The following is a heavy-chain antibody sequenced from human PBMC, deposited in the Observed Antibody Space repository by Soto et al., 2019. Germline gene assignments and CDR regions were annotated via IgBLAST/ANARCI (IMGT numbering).Heavy chain of an antibody. CDR3: ARHKDSHYGMDV. CDR1: GYSFTSYW. CDR2: IDPSDSYT. V-gene: IGHV5-10-1*01. J-gene: IGHJ6*02. D-gene: IGHD2-15*01. Sequence: GASLNSSCKGSGYSFTSYWISWVRQMPGKGLEWMGRIDPSDSYTNYSPSFQGHVTISADKSISTAYLQWSSLKASDTAMYYCARHKDSHYGMDVWGQGTTVTVSS.